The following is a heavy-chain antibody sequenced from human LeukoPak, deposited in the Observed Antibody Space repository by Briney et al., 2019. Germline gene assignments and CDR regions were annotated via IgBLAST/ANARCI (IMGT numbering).Heavy chain of an antibody. J-gene: IGHJ4*02. Sequence: GGSLRLSCTASGFTFSSYEMNWVRQAPGKGPEWVSGINGGGGSTYYADSVRGRFTISRDNAKNTLSLQMNSLRAEDTAIYYCAKDSPFIGPYWGQGTLVTVSS. CDR2: INGGGGST. V-gene: IGHV3-23*01. CDR3: AKDSPFIGPY. D-gene: IGHD1-26*01. CDR1: GFTFSSYE.